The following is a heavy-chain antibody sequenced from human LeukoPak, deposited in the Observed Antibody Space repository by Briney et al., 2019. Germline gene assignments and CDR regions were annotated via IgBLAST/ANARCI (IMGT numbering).Heavy chain of an antibody. Sequence: GGSLRLSCAASGFTFSSYGMHWVRQVPGQGLEWVAFIRYDGSNKYYADSVKGRFTISRDNSKNTLYLQMNSLRAEDTAVYYCARGPIMITFGGVIVPLDYWGQGTLVTVSS. D-gene: IGHD3-16*02. CDR1: GFTFSSYG. CDR3: ARGPIMITFGGVIVPLDY. CDR2: IRYDGSNK. V-gene: IGHV3-30*02. J-gene: IGHJ4*02.